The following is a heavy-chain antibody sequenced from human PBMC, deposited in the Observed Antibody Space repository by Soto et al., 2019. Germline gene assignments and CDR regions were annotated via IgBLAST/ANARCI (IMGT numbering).Heavy chain of an antibody. CDR3: ARHLEQDYYDSSGYYPPGY. J-gene: IGHJ4*02. Sequence: PGEALKLSCNVSVYRFTSYWIGWVRQMPGKGLEWMGIIYPGDSDTRYSPSFQGQVTISADKSISTAYLQWSSLKASDTAMYYCARHLEQDYYDSSGYYPPGYWGQGTLVTVSS. V-gene: IGHV5-51*01. CDR1: VYRFTSYW. CDR2: IYPGDSDT. D-gene: IGHD3-22*01.